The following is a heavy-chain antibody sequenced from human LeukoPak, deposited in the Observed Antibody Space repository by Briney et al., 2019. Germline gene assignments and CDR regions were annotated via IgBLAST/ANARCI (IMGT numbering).Heavy chain of an antibody. CDR1: GFTFNTYW. D-gene: IGHD3-10*02. CDR2: INQDESEK. Sequence: GGSLRLSCAASGFTFNTYWMTWVRQAPGKGLEWVANINQDESEKYYVDSVKGRFTISRDNAKNSLYLQMNSLRAEDTAVYYCAELGITMIGGVWGKGTTVTISS. V-gene: IGHV3-7*01. J-gene: IGHJ6*04. CDR3: AELGITMIGGV.